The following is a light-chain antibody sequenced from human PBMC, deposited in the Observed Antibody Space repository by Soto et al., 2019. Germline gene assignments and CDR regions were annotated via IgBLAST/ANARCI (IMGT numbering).Light chain of an antibody. V-gene: IGLV2-11*01. CDR2: DVS. CDR3: CSYAGSYTQV. CDR1: NSDVGDYNY. Sequence: QSALTQPRSVSGSPGQSVTISCTGTNSDVGDYNYVSWYQHHPGKAPKLMIFDVSKRPSGVPDRFSGSKSGNTASLTISGLQAEDEADYYCCSYAGSYTQVFGGRTQVTVL. J-gene: IGLJ2*01.